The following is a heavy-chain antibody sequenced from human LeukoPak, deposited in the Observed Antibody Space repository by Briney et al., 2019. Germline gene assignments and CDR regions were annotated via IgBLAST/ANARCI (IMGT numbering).Heavy chain of an antibody. D-gene: IGHD2-2*01. V-gene: IGHV1-46*01. CDR1: GYTFTSYY. J-gene: IGHJ3*02. Sequence: ASVKVSCKASGYTFTSYYMHWVRQAPGQGLEWMGIINPSGGSTSYAQKFQGRVTMTRDTSISTAYMELSRLRSDDTAVYYCARDSVIQLPPGNAFDIWGQGTMVTVSS. CDR2: INPSGGST. CDR3: ARDSVIQLPPGNAFDI.